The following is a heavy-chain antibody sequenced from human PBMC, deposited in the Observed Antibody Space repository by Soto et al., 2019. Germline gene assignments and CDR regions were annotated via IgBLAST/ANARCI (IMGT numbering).Heavy chain of an antibody. CDR3: AKDRGLYCSSTSCYGGDYFDY. J-gene: IGHJ4*02. CDR1: GFTFSSYA. CDR2: ISGSGGST. V-gene: IGHV3-23*01. Sequence: EVQLLESGGGLVQPGGSLRLSCAASGFTFSSYAMSWVRQAPGKGLEWVSAISGSGGSTYYADSVKGRFTISRDNSKNTLYLQMNSLRAEDTAVYYCAKDRGLYCSSTSCYGGDYFDYWGQGTLVTVSS. D-gene: IGHD2-2*01.